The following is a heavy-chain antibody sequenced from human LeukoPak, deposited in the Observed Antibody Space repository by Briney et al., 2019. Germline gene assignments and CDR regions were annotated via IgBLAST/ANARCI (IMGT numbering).Heavy chain of an antibody. CDR3: ARDNNLCPGDS. Sequence: AGGSLRLSCVASGFTFGNYWMTWVRQTPGKGLQWVANIRPDGSQQFYVDSVMGRFTISRDNAKNSLYLQMNSLRADDTAVYYCARDNNLCPGDSWGQGTLVTVSS. J-gene: IGHJ4*02. D-gene: IGHD5-24*01. CDR2: IRPDGSQQ. V-gene: IGHV3-7*01. CDR1: GFTFGNYW.